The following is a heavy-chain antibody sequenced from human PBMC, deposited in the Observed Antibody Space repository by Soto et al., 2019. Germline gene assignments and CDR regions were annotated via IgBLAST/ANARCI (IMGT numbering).Heavy chain of an antibody. CDR3: ARSPLGGYCSSTSCYLSLGMDV. Sequence: QVQLVQSGAEEQKTGSSVKVSCKASGGTFSSYAISWVRQAPGQGLEWVGGLIPIFGTATYAQKFQGRVTITAEESTSTAYMELSSLRSEYTAVYYCARSPLGGYCSSTSCYLSLGMDVWGQGTTVTVSS. V-gene: IGHV1-69*01. D-gene: IGHD2-2*01. CDR1: GGTFSSYA. J-gene: IGHJ6*02. CDR2: LIPIFGTA.